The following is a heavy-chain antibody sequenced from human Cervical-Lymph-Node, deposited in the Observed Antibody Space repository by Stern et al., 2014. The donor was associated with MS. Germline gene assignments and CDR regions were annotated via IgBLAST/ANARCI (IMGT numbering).Heavy chain of an antibody. Sequence: QVQLLQSGAEVKKPGSSVNVSCKASGGTFSSSYAVSGVRQPPRQGLEWMGRIIPMIGLANYAQKFQTRLTITADKSSSTVYMRLSSLTSEDTALYYCARGIVTNRPAATLHNLFDPWGQGTLVTVSS. CDR2: IIPMIGLA. CDR3: ARGIVTNRPAATLHNLFDP. V-gene: IGHV1-69*04. D-gene: IGHD2-15*01. CDR1: GGTFSSSYA. J-gene: IGHJ5*02.